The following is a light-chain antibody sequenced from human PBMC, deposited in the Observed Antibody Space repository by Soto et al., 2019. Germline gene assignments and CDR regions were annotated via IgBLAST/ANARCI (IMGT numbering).Light chain of an antibody. Sequence: EIVMTQSPATLSVSPGERATLSCRASQSVSSNLAWYQQKPGQAPRLLIYGASTRATGIPDRFSGSGSGTDFTLTISRLEPEDFAVYYCQQYDTSPRTFGQGTKVDI. CDR3: QQYDTSPRT. V-gene: IGKV3D-15*01. CDR1: QSVSSN. J-gene: IGKJ1*01. CDR2: GAS.